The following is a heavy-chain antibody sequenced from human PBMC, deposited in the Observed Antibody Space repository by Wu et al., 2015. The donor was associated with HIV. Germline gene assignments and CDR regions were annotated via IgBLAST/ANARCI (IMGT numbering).Heavy chain of an antibody. CDR2: INPNSGGT. Sequence: QVQLVQSGAEVKKPGASVKVSCKASGYTFTGYYMHWVRQAPGQGLEWMGWINPNSGGTNYAQKFQGRVTMTRDTSISTAYMELSRLRSDDTAVYYCARNPPTTAAGTYWFDPWGQGTLVTVSS. CDR3: ARNPPTTAAGTYWFDP. D-gene: IGHD6-13*01. V-gene: IGHV1-2*02. CDR1: GYTFTGYY. J-gene: IGHJ5*02.